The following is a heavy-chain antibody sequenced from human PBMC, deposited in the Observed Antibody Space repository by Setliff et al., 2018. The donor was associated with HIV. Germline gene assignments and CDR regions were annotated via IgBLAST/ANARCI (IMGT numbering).Heavy chain of an antibody. V-gene: IGHV4-61*02. CDR2: IYTSGST. CDR1: GGSISSGSYY. CDR3: ARQYYYDSSGYHYYFDY. D-gene: IGHD3-22*01. J-gene: IGHJ4*02. Sequence: PSETLSLTCTVSGGSISSGSYYWSWIRQPAGKGLEWIGRIYTSGSTTYNPSLKSRVTISVRTSKNQFSLKLNSVTAADTAVYYCARQYYYDSSGYHYYFDYWGQGTLVTVS.